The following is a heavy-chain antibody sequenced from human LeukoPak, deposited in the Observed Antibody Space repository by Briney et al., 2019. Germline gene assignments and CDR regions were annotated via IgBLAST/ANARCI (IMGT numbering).Heavy chain of an antibody. Sequence: ASVKVTCKAAGFTFTGYYIHWVRQAPGQGLEWMGWINPNSGGTNYAQKFQGRVTMTRDTSISTAYMELSRLRSDDTAVYYCARDYYDSSGQAWGQGTLVTVSS. CDR3: ARDYYDSSGQA. D-gene: IGHD3-22*01. CDR2: INPNSGGT. J-gene: IGHJ4*02. CDR1: GFTFTGYY. V-gene: IGHV1-2*02.